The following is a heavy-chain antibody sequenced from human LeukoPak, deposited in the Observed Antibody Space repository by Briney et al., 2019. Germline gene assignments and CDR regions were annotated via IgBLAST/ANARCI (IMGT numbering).Heavy chain of an antibody. V-gene: IGHV3-30*03. CDR1: GFTFSDYG. CDR3: ARGWKLSID. J-gene: IGHJ4*02. CDR2: ISYDGSSK. Sequence: PGGSLRLSCAASGFTFSDYGMHWVRQAPGKGLEWVTIISYDGSSKYYADSVKGRFTISRDNSKNTLYLQMNSLRAEDTAVYYCARGWKLSIDWGQGTPVTVSS. D-gene: IGHD4-23*01.